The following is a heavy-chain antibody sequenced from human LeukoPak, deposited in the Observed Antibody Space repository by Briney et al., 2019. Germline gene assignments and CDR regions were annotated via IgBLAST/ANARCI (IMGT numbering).Heavy chain of an antibody. CDR1: GFTFSSYA. CDR2: ISYDGSNK. CDR3: ARYYGSGSFQDGMDV. J-gene: IGHJ6*02. Sequence: GRSLRLSCAASGFTFSSYARHWVRQAPGKGLEWVAVISYDGSNKYYADSVKGRFTISRDNSKNTLYLQMNSLRAEDTAVYYCARYYGSGSFQDGMDVWGQGTTVTVSS. V-gene: IGHV3-30-3*01. D-gene: IGHD3-10*01.